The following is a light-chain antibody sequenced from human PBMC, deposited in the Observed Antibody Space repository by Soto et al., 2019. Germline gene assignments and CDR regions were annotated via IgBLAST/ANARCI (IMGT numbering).Light chain of an antibody. Sequence: QSALTQPASVSGSPGQSIAISCTGTSSDVGGYNYVSWYQQHPGKAPKLMIYDVNNRPSGVSNRFSGSKSGNTAYLTISGLQAEDEADYYCSSYTTSSTYVFGTGTTLTVL. V-gene: IGLV2-14*01. CDR1: SSDVGGYNY. J-gene: IGLJ1*01. CDR2: DVN. CDR3: SSYTTSSTYV.